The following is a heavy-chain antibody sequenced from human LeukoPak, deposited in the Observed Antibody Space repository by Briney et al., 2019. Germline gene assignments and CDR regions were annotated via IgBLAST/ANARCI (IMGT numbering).Heavy chain of an antibody. D-gene: IGHD2-21*01. J-gene: IGHJ4*02. CDR1: GGSISSYY. Sequence: PSETLSLTCTVSGGSISSYYWSWIRQPPGKGLEWIGYIYYSGSTNYNPSLKSRVTISVDTSKNQFSLKLSSVTAADTAVYYCARVLPNYYCGGDCHHYIDYWGQGTLVTVSS. V-gene: IGHV4-59*01. CDR2: IYYSGST. CDR3: ARVLPNYYCGGDCHHYIDY.